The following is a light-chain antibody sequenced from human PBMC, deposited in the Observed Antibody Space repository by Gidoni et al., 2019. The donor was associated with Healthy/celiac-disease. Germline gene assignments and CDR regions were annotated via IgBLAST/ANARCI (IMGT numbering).Light chain of an antibody. CDR3: QQSYSTPGEE. Sequence: DIQMTQSPSSLSASVGDRVTITCRASQSISSYLNWYQQKPGKAPKLLIYAASSLQSGVPSRFSGSGSGTDFTLTISSLQPEDFATYYCQQSYSTPGEEFGQGTKVEIK. CDR1: QSISSY. V-gene: IGKV1-39*01. CDR2: AAS. J-gene: IGKJ1*01.